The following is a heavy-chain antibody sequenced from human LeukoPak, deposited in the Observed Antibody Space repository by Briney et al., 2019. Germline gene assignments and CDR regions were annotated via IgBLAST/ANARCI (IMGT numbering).Heavy chain of an antibody. J-gene: IGHJ6*02. CDR1: GFTFNNYA. CDR2: ISYDGYNK. Sequence: PGGSLRLSCAASGFTFNNYALHWVRQAPGKGLEWVAVISYDGYNKYYADSVKGRFTISRDNSKNTLYLQMNSLRAEDTAVYYCARDPSQYLNYYYGMDVWGQGTTVTVSS. CDR3: ARDPSQYLNYYYGMDV. V-gene: IGHV3-30-3*01. D-gene: IGHD2-2*01.